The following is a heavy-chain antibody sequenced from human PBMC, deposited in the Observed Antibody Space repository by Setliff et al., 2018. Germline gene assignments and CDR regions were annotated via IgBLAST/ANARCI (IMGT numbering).Heavy chain of an antibody. CDR2: INPNTGGS. Sequence: ASVKVSCKASGYTFTEYSIHWVRQAPGQGLEWMGWINPNTGGSNYAQKFQGRVTMTTDTSISTAYMEMSRLTSDDTAVYYCAKVNYYDKSAYLPFDNWGQGTQVTVSS. V-gene: IGHV1-2*02. D-gene: IGHD3-22*01. J-gene: IGHJ4*02. CDR1: GYTFTEYS. CDR3: AKVNYYDKSAYLPFDN.